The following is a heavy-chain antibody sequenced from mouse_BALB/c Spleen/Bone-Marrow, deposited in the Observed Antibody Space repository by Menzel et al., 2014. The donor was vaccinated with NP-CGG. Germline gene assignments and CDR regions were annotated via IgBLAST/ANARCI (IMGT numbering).Heavy chain of an antibody. J-gene: IGHJ1*01. Sequence: DLVKPGVSVKLSCKASGYTFTSYWINWIKQGPGQGLEWIGRFAPGSGNTYYNEMIKGKATLTVDTSSSTAYIQLSSLSSEDSAVYFCARARSTVITTWYFDVWGACTTVTGSS. V-gene: IGHV1S41*01. CDR2: FAPGSGNT. D-gene: IGHD2-4*01. CDR3: ARARSTVITTWYFDV. CDR1: GYTFTSYW.